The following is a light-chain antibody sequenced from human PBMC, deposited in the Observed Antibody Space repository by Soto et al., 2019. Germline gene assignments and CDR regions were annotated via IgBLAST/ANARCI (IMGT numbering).Light chain of an antibody. CDR2: EGS. CDR3: CSYAGSRV. CDR1: SSDGGSYNL. Sequence: QSALTQPASVSGSPGQSITISCPGTSSDGGSYNLVSWYQQHPGKAPKLMIYEGSKRPAGVSNRFSGSKSGNTASLTRSGLQAEDEGDYYCCSYAGSRVFGGGTKLTVL. J-gene: IGLJ3*02. V-gene: IGLV2-23*01.